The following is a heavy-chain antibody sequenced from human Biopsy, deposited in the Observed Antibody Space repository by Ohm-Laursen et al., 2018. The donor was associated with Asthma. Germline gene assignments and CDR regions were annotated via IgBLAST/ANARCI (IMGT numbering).Heavy chain of an antibody. CDR2: IYYSGST. J-gene: IGHJ4*02. CDR3: ARAQDYYDSRGYYRSFDY. Sequence: TLSLTCTVSYGSITSGGYYWTWIRQHPGKGLEWLGFIYYSGSTYYDPSLKSRVSISIDTSKNQFSLKLSSVTAADTAVYYCARAQDYYDSRGYYRSFDYWGQGTLVTVSS. CDR1: YGSITSGGYY. V-gene: IGHV4-31*03. D-gene: IGHD3-22*01.